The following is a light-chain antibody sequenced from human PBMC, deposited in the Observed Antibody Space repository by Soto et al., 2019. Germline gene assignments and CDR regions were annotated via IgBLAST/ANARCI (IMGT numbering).Light chain of an antibody. CDR1: ESISYW. CDR3: QQYIGLSYT. J-gene: IGKJ2*01. CDR2: DAS. Sequence: DIQMTQSPSTLSASVGDRVTITCRASESISYWLAWYQQKPGKAPKFLIYDASSLKSGVPSRFSGSGSGTEFTLTISSLQPDDFATYYCQQYIGLSYTFGQGTKLEI. V-gene: IGKV1-5*01.